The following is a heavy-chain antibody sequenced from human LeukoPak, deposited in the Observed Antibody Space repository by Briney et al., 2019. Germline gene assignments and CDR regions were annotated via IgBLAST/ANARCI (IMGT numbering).Heavy chain of an antibody. CDR1: GFTFSSYE. V-gene: IGHV3-48*03. J-gene: IGHJ4*02. D-gene: IGHD1-26*01. CDR3: TRDSGSYYLGTFDY. Sequence: GGSLRLSCAPSGFTFSSYEMNWVRQAPGKGLEWVSYISSSGSTIYYADSVKGRFTISRDNAKNSLYLQMNSLRAEDTAVYYCTRDSGSYYLGTFDYWGQGTLVTVSS. CDR2: ISSSGSTI.